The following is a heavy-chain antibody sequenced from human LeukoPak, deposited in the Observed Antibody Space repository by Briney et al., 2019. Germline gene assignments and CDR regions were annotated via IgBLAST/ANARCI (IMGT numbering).Heavy chain of an antibody. CDR3: ASRAAARFDP. D-gene: IGHD6-13*01. V-gene: IGHV4-30-4*01. Sequence: SETLSLTCGAYGGSFSGYYWSWIRQPPGKGLEWIGYVYYSGSTYYNPSLKSRVTISIDTSKNQFSLKVSSVTATDTAVYYCASRAAARFDPWGQGTLVTVSS. CDR1: GGSFSGYY. CDR2: VYYSGST. J-gene: IGHJ5*02.